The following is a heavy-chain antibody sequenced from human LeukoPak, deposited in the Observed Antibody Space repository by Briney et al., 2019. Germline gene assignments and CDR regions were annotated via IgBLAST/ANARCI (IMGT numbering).Heavy chain of an antibody. Sequence: PGGSLRLSCAASGFTFSSYGMHWVRQAPGKGLEWVAVIWYDGSNKYYADSVKGRFTISRDNSKNTLYLQMNSLRAEDTAVYYCARDLGGGVGDYWGQGTPVTVSS. CDR3: ARDLGGGVGDY. V-gene: IGHV3-33*01. J-gene: IGHJ4*02. CDR1: GFTFSSYG. D-gene: IGHD3-3*01. CDR2: IWYDGSNK.